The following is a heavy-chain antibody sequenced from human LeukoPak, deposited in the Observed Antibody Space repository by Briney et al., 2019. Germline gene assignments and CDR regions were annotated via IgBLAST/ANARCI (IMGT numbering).Heavy chain of an antibody. CDR3: AKDSRIAAAGTIGHSYYFDY. D-gene: IGHD6-13*01. J-gene: IGHJ4*02. CDR2: IRYDGSNK. CDR1: GFTFRSYG. Sequence: GGSLRLSCAASGFTFRSYGMHWVRQAPGKGLEWVAFIRYDGSNKYYADSVKGRFTISRDNSKNTLYLQMNSLRAEDTAVYYCAKDSRIAAAGTIGHSYYFDYWGQGTLVTVSS. V-gene: IGHV3-30*02.